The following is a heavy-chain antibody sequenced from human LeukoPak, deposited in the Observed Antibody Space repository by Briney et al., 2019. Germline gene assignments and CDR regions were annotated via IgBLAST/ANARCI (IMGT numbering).Heavy chain of an antibody. D-gene: IGHD3-9*01. J-gene: IGHJ6*02. Sequence: SETLSLTCTVSGVSISSGGYYWSWIRQHPGKGLGWIGYIYYSGSTYYNPSLKSRVTISVDTSKNQFSLKLSSVTAADTAVYYCARSTVPDTYYYGMDVWGQGTTVTVSS. V-gene: IGHV4-31*03. CDR3: ARSTVPDTYYYGMDV. CDR2: IYYSGST. CDR1: GVSISSGGYY.